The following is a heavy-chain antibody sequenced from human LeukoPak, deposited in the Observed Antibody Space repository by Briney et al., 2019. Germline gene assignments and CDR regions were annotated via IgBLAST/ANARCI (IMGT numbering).Heavy chain of an antibody. Sequence: SVKVSCKASGYSFTDYYIHWVRQAPGHPLEWIGWINPKSGATNYAQKFRGRVTMTRDTSISTAYLKLSRLGSDDTAVFYCARDPLVPAFYYVMDVWGKGTTVTVSS. J-gene: IGHJ6*03. D-gene: IGHD6-13*01. CDR2: INPKSGAT. CDR1: GYSFTDYY. V-gene: IGHV1-2*02. CDR3: ARDPLVPAFYYVMDV.